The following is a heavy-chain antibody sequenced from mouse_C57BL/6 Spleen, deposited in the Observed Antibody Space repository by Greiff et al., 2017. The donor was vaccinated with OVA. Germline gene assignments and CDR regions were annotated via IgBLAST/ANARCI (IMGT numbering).Heavy chain of an antibody. Sequence: QVQLQQSGAELVRPGASVKMSCKASGYTFTSYNMHWVKQTPRQGLEWIGAIYPGNGDTSYNQKFKDKATLTVDKSSSTAYMQLSSLTSEDSAVYYCARCPDSAAWFAYWGQGTLVTVSA. V-gene: IGHV1-12*01. D-gene: IGHD2-4*01. J-gene: IGHJ3*01. CDR1: GYTFTSYN. CDR3: ARCPDSAAWFAY. CDR2: IYPGNGDT.